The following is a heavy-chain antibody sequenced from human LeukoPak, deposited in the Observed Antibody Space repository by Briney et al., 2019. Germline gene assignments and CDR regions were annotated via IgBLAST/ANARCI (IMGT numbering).Heavy chain of an antibody. D-gene: IGHD3-10*01. J-gene: IGHJ4*02. CDR1: GGSISSYY. CDR3: ARGGGATGAPDDY. V-gene: IGHV4-59*01. Sequence: MTSETLSLTCTVSGGSISSYYWSWIRQPPGKGLEWIGYIYYSGSTNYNPSLKSRVTISVDTSKNQFSLKLSSVTAADTAVYYCARGGGATGAPDDYWGQGTLVTVSS. CDR2: IYYSGST.